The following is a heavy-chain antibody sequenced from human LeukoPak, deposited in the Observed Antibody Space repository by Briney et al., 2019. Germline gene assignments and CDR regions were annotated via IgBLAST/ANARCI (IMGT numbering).Heavy chain of an antibody. D-gene: IGHD1-26*01. Sequence: GGSLRLSCAASEFTFSSYDMNWVRQAPGKGLEWVSYISSSGSTIYYADSVKGRFTISRDNAKNSLYLQMNSLRDEDTAVYYCARDPYSGNYGDYYYYYMDVWGKGTTVTISS. CDR2: ISSSGSTI. CDR1: EFTFSSYD. J-gene: IGHJ6*03. CDR3: ARDPYSGNYGDYYYYYMDV. V-gene: IGHV3-48*03.